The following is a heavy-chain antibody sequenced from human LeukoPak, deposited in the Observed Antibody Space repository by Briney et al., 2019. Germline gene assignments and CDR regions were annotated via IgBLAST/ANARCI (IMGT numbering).Heavy chain of an antibody. CDR1: GFTFSNYW. CDR3: ATAFSRDPIIMYFQH. J-gene: IGHJ1*01. V-gene: IGHV3-74*01. Sequence: GGSLRLSCAASGFTFSNYWMHWVRQAPGKGLVWVSRINSDGSSTTYADSVKGRLTISRDNAKNTLYLQMNSLRAEDTALYYCATAFSRDPIIMYFQHWGQGTLVTVSS. CDR2: INSDGSST. D-gene: IGHD3-3*02.